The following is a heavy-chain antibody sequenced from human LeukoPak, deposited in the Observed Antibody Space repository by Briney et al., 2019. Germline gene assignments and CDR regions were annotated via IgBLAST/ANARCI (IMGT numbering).Heavy chain of an antibody. Sequence: GRSLRLSCAASGCTFSSYGMHWVRQAPGKGLEWVAVISYDGSNKYYADSVKGRFTISRDNSKNTLYLQMNSLRAEDTAVYYCAKGGIAAAAPDYWGQGTLVTVSS. CDR2: ISYDGSNK. D-gene: IGHD6-13*01. CDR1: GCTFSSYG. J-gene: IGHJ4*02. V-gene: IGHV3-30*18. CDR3: AKGGIAAAAPDY.